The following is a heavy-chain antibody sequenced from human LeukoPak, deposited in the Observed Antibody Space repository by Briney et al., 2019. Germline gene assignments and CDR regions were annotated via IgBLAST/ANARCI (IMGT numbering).Heavy chain of an antibody. D-gene: IGHD3-10*01. Sequence: GGSLRLSCATSGFIFSNYAVNWVRQAPGKGLEWVSAISGSGGSTYYADSVKGRFTISRDNSKNTLYLQMNSLRAEDTAVYYCAKDGSGSYYYYYYMDVWGKGTTVTISS. CDR2: ISGSGGST. CDR1: GFIFSNYA. J-gene: IGHJ6*03. CDR3: AKDGSGSYYYYYYMDV. V-gene: IGHV3-23*01.